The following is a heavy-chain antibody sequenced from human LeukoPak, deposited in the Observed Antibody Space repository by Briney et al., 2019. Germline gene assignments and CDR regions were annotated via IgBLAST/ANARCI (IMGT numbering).Heavy chain of an antibody. Sequence: PGGSLRLSCAASGFTFSDYSMHWVRQAPGEGLDGVSTISSTSSYIYSADSLKGRFTISRDNAKNSLYLQMSTLRAEDTAVYYCARGQLWQTGWFDPWGQGTLVTVSS. J-gene: IGHJ5*02. CDR2: ISSTSSYI. D-gene: IGHD5-18*01. CDR1: GFTFSDYS. V-gene: IGHV3-21*01. CDR3: ARGQLWQTGWFDP.